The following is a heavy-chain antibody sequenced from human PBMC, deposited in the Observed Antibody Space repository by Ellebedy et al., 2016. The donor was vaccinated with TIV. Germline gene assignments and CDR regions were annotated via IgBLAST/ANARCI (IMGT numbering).Heavy chain of an antibody. V-gene: IGHV3-48*01. CDR3: AKDKGAVTTTLHFDY. CDR1: GFTFSSYS. CDR2: ISSSSSTI. J-gene: IGHJ4*02. Sequence: PGGSLRLSCAASGFTFSSYSMNWVRQAPGKGLEWLSYISSSSSTIFYADSVKGRFTISRDNSKNPLYLQMNSLRAEDTAVYHCAKDKGAVTTTLHFDYWGQGTLVTVSS. D-gene: IGHD4-11*01.